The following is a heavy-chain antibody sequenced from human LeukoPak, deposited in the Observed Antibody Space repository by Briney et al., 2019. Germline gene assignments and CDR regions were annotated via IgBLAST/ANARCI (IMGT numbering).Heavy chain of an antibody. CDR3: VSFYEAY. CDR1: GNYW. CDR2: INSDGSWT. Sequence: GGSLRLSCAASGNYWMHWVRQAPRKGLVWVSHINSDGSWTSYADSVKGRFTVSKDNAKNTVYLQMNNLRAEDTAVYYCVSFYEAYWGRGTLVTVSS. D-gene: IGHD2/OR15-2a*01. V-gene: IGHV3-74*01. J-gene: IGHJ4*02.